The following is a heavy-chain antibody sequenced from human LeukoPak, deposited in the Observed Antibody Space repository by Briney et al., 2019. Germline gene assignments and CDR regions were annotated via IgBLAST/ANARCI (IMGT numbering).Heavy chain of an antibody. CDR3: ARDNYSSRWYKGEFVY. V-gene: IGHV3-30-3*01. Sequence: PGGSLRLSCAASGFTFINYAMHWVRQAPGKGLEWVALISYDGSNKYYADSVKGRFTISRDNSKNTLSLQMNSLRTEDTAVYFCARDNYSSRWYKGEFVYWGQGTLVTVSS. CDR1: GFTFINYA. J-gene: IGHJ4*02. CDR2: ISYDGSNK. D-gene: IGHD6-13*01.